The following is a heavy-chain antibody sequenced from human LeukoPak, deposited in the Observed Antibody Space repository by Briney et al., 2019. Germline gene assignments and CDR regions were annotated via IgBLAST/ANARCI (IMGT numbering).Heavy chain of an antibody. V-gene: IGHV5-51*01. CDR2: IYLGDSDT. CDR1: GYSFTTYW. Sequence: GESLKISCKGSGYSFTTYWVVWVRQMPGKGLDWMGNIYLGDSDTRYSPSFQGQVTISADKSISTAYLQWSSLKASDTAMYYCAYGADSGNWFGPWGQGTLVTVPS. J-gene: IGHJ5*02. CDR3: AYGADSGNWFGP. D-gene: IGHD2-21*01.